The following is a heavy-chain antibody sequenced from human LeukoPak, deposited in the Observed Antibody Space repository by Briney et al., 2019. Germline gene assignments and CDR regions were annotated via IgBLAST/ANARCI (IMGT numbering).Heavy chain of an antibody. V-gene: IGHV3-30*02. CDR3: AKEFWLATITGFDY. D-gene: IGHD5-24*01. CDR1: GFTFSTYG. J-gene: IGHJ4*02. CDR2: IRSDGSNK. Sequence: PGGSLRLSCAASGFTFSTYGMHWVRQAPGKGLEWVAFIRSDGSNKYYADSVKGRLTISRDNSKNTLYLQVISLRPEDTAVYYCAKEFWLATITGFDYWGQGTLVTVSS.